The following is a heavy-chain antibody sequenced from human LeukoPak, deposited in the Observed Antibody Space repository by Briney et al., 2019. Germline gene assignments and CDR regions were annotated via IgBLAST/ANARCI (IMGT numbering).Heavy chain of an antibody. CDR1: GYTFTGYY. D-gene: IGHD6-13*01. J-gene: IGHJ5*02. CDR2: INPNSGGT. Sequence: ASVKVSCKASGYTFTGYYMHWVRQAPGQGLEWMGWINPNSGGTNYAQKFQGRVTMTRDMSTSTVYMELSSLRSEDTAVYYCARDLGIATYNWFDPWGQGTLVTVSS. CDR3: ARDLGIATYNWFDP. V-gene: IGHV1-2*02.